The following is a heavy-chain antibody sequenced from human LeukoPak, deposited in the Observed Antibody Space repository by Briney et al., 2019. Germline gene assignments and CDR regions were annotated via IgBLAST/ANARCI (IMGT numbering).Heavy chain of an antibody. V-gene: IGHV4-4*07. CDR3: ARGITIFGVVINYYMDV. CDR1: GGSISSYY. J-gene: IGHJ6*03. CDR2: IYTSGST. Sequence: SETLSLTCTVSGGSISSYYWSWIRQPAGKGLEWIGRIYTSGSTNYNPSLKSRVTMSVDTSKNQFSLKLSSVTAADTAVYYCARGITIFGVVINYYMDVWGKGTPVTVSS. D-gene: IGHD3-3*01.